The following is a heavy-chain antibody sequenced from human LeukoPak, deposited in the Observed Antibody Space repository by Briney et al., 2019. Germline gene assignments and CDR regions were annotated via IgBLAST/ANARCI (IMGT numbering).Heavy chain of an antibody. CDR2: ISSSSSCI. D-gene: IGHD2-2*01. J-gene: IGHJ6*03. CDR3: ARAENIVVVPAPGYYYYYMDV. CDR1: GFTFSNAW. Sequence: GGSLRLSCAASGFTFSNAWMTWVRQAPGKGLEWVSSISSSSSCIYYADSVKGRFTISRDNAKNSLYLQMNSLRAEDTAVYYCARAENIVVVPAPGYYYYYMDVWGKGTTVTVSS. V-gene: IGHV3-21*01.